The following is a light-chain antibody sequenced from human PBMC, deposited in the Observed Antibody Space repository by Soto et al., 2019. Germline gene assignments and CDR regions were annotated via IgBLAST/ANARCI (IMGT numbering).Light chain of an antibody. CDR2: EVD. CDR3: SSYAGSDILL. V-gene: IGLV2-8*01. Sequence: QSALTQPPSASGSPGQSVTSSCTGTSTDVGGYNSVSWYQQHPGKAPKLIIYEVDKRPSGVPDRFSGSKSGNTASLTVSGLQADDEADYYCSSYAGSDILLFGGGTKLTVL. J-gene: IGLJ2*01. CDR1: STDVGGYNS.